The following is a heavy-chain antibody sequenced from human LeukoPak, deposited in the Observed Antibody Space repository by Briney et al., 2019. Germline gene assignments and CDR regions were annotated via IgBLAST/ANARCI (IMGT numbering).Heavy chain of an antibody. CDR2: ISSSGSTI. Sequence: PGGSLRLSCAASGFTFSSYEMNWVRQAPGKGLEWVSYISSSGSTIYYADSVKGRFTISRDNAKNSLYLQMNSLRAEDTAVYYCARDRYSSSWYNWFDPWGQGTLVTVSS. V-gene: IGHV3-48*03. CDR1: GFTFSSYE. CDR3: ARDRYSSSWYNWFDP. J-gene: IGHJ5*02. D-gene: IGHD6-13*01.